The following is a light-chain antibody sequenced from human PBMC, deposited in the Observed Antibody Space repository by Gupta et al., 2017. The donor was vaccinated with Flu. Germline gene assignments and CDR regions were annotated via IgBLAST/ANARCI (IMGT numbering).Light chain of an antibody. Sequence: QSVLTQPPSVSAAPGQRVTISCTGSSSNLGENYDVHWYQLLPGTAPKLLIYENKFRTSGVPDRFSGSKSGTSASLAISGPQAEDEADYYCQSYDSSLSGYGVFGGGTKLTVL. CDR1: SSNLGENYD. CDR3: QSYDSSLSGYGV. J-gene: IGLJ2*01. CDR2: ENK. V-gene: IGLV1-40*01.